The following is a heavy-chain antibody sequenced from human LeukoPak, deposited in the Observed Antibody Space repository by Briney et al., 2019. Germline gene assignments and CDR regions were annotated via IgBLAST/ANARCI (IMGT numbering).Heavy chain of an antibody. D-gene: IGHD3-10*01. V-gene: IGHV4-61*02. CDR3: ARGARSGSYYNDY. Sequence: SSQTLSLTCTVSGGSISSGSYYWSWIRQPAGKGLEWIGRIYTSGSTNYNPSLKSRVTISVDTSKNQFSLKLSSVTAADTAVYYCARGARSGSYYNDYWGQGTLVTVSS. CDR2: IYTSGST. CDR1: GGSISSGSYY. J-gene: IGHJ4*02.